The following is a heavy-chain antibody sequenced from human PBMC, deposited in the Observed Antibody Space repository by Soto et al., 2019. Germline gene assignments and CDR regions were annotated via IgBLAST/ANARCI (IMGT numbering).Heavy chain of an antibody. CDR1: GFTFSSYS. J-gene: IGHJ6*02. Sequence: LSCAASGFTFSSYSMNWVRQAPGKGLEWVSSISIDTDYRYYADSVKGRFTISRDNAKNSLYLQMNSLRAEDTAVYYCARDREYYDFWSGYSTYYGMDVWGQGTTVTVSS. CDR2: ISIDTDYR. CDR3: ARDREYYDFWSGYSTYYGMDV. V-gene: IGHV3-21*01. D-gene: IGHD3-3*01.